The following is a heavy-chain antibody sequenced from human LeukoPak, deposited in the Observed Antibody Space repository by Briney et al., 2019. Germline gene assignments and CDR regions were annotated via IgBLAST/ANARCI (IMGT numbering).Heavy chain of an antibody. D-gene: IGHD1-14*01. CDR3: AAKEGTRSDFDY. J-gene: IGHJ4*02. CDR1: GFTFSSYE. V-gene: IGHV3-48*03. CDR2: ISSSGSTT. Sequence: PGGSLRLSCVASGFTFSSYEMNWARQAPGQGLEWVSYISSSGSTTNYADSAKGRFTISRDNAKNSLYLQMNSLRGEDTAVYYCAAKEGTRSDFDYWGQGTLVTVAS.